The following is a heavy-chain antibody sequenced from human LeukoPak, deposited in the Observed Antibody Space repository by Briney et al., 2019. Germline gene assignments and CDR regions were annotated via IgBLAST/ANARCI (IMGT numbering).Heavy chain of an antibody. Sequence: GGSLRLSCAASGFTFSSYGMHWVRQAPGKGLEWVSAISGSGGSTYYADSVKGRFTISRDNSKNTLYLQMNSLRAEDTAVYYCAKEKYSSSSNWFDPWGQGTLVTVSS. CDR3: AKEKYSSSSNWFDP. CDR1: GFTFSSYG. J-gene: IGHJ5*02. V-gene: IGHV3-23*01. CDR2: ISGSGGST. D-gene: IGHD6-13*01.